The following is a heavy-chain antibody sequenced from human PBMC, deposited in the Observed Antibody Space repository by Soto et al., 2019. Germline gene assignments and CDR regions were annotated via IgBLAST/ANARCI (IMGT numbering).Heavy chain of an antibody. D-gene: IGHD1-20*01. Sequence: QVKLVQSGAEEKKPGASVKVSCKASGYTFNSYAMHWVRQAPGQRLEWMGCINAGNGNTKYSQKFQGRVTITRDTSASIAYMELSSLRSEDTALYYCARGITLPTPLDYWGQGTLVTVSS. CDR1: GYTFNSYA. CDR2: INAGNGNT. V-gene: IGHV1-3*05. J-gene: IGHJ4*02. CDR3: ARGITLPTPLDY.